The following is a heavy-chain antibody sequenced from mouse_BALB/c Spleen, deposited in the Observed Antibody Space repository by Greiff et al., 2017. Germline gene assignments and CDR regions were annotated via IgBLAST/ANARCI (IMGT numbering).Heavy chain of an antibody. CDR3: AREGNYGGMDY. CDR2: ISSGGST. D-gene: IGHD2-1*01. J-gene: IGHJ4*01. CDR1: GFTFSSYA. Sequence: EVQVMESGGGLVKPGGSLKLSCAASGFTFSSYAMSWVRQTPEKRLEWVASISSGGSTYYPDSVKGRFTISRDNARNILYLQMSSLRSEDTAMYYCAREGNYGGMDYWGQGTSVTVAS. V-gene: IGHV5-6-5*01.